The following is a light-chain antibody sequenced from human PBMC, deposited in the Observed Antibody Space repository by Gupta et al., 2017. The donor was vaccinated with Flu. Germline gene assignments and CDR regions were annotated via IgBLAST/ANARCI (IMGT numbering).Light chain of an antibody. CDR1: SSNIGNNV. CDR2: YDN. V-gene: IGLV1-36*01. Sequence: QSVLTQPPSVSGAPRQRVTISCSGSSSNIGNNVVNWYQQLPGVPPRLLIHYDNLRWSGVSGRFSASKSGNSASLAISGLQAEDEADYYCAAWDDNLNGPVFGGGTRLTVL. CDR3: AAWDDNLNGPV. J-gene: IGLJ3*02.